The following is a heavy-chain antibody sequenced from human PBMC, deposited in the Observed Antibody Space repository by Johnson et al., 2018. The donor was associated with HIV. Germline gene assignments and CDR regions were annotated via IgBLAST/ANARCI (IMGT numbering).Heavy chain of an antibody. CDR2: ISWDGGST. J-gene: IGHJ3*02. D-gene: IGHD3-22*01. CDR1: GFTFDDNT. V-gene: IGHV3-43*01. Sequence: EVQLVESGGVVVQPGGSLRLSCAASGFTFDDNTMHWVRQAPGKGLEWVSLISWDGGSTYYADSVKGRFTISRDNSKNSLYLQMNSLRAEDTAVYYCARDSRISLIVVVSRGGFDIWGQGTMVTVSS. CDR3: ARDSRISLIVVVSRGGFDI.